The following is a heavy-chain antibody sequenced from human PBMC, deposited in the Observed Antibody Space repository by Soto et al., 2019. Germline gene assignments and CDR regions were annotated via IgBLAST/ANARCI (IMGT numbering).Heavy chain of an antibody. V-gene: IGHV3-48*02. J-gene: IGHJ4*02. Sequence: DVQLVGSGGGLVQPGGSLRLSCVASGFPFSSYAMHWVRQAPGKGLEWISYINGASTTTFYADSVKGRFTVSRDNAKNSVYLQMSSLRHEDTAFYYCARDLSHWCQGMLVTVSS. CDR3: ARDLSH. CDR1: GFPFSSYA. CDR2: INGASTTT.